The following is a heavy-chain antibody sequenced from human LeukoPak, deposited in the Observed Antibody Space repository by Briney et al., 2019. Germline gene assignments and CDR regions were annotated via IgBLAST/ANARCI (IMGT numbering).Heavy chain of an antibody. Sequence: GRSLRLSCAASGFTFSSYCMHWVRQAPGKGLEWVAVIWYDGSNKYYADSMKGRFTISRDNSKNTLYLQMNSLRAEDTAVYYCARDLVSFREEDGFDYWGQRTLVTVSS. CDR2: IWYDGSNK. J-gene: IGHJ4*02. CDR1: GFTFSSYC. D-gene: IGHD3-16*02. CDR3: ARDLVSFREEDGFDY. V-gene: IGHV3-33*01.